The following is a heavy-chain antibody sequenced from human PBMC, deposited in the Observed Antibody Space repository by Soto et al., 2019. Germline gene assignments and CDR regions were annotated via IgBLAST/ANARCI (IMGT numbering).Heavy chain of an antibody. J-gene: IGHJ4*02. CDR3: SITMVRGVLYYFDY. Sequence: ASVKVSCKASGYTFTSYGISWVRQAPGQGLEWMGWISAYNGNTNYAQKLQGRVTMTTDTSTSTAYMELRSLRSDDTAVYYCSITMVRGVLYYFDYWGQGTPVPVYS. CDR2: ISAYNGNT. D-gene: IGHD3-10*01. CDR1: GYTFTSYG. V-gene: IGHV1-18*01.